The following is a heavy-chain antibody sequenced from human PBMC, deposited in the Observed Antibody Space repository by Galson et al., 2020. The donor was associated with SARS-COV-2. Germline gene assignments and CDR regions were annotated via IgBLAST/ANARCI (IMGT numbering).Heavy chain of an antibody. CDR2: IGGRGDHT. CDR1: GFNFNIYD. J-gene: IGHJ4*02. V-gene: IGHV3-23*01. D-gene: IGHD3-10*01. Sequence: GGSLRLSCVVSGFNFNIYDISWVRQAPGKELQWVSGIGGRGDHTYYADSVNGRFTISRDNSKNILFLHMSSLRTEDTAVYYCAKEGISLARGIIWYFDSWGQGTRVTVSS. CDR3: AKEGISLARGIIWYFDS.